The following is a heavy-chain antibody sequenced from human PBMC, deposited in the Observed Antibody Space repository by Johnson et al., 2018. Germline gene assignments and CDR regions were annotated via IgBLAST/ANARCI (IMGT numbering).Heavy chain of an antibody. CDR1: GGTFSSYA. J-gene: IGHJ6*02. V-gene: IGHV1-69*12. Sequence: QVQLVQSGDEVKKPGSSVKVSCKASGGTFSSYAISWVRQAPGQGLEWMGGIIPIFGTANSAQKFQGRVTIAADESTSTAYMELRSRRSEDTAVYYCASHYYGSGSSHAFGKMDVWGQGTTVTVSS. D-gene: IGHD3-10*01. CDR3: ASHYYGSGSSHAFGKMDV. CDR2: IIPIFGTA.